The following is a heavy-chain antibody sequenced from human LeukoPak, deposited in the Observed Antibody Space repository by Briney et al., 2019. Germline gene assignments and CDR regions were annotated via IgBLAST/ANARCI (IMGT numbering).Heavy chain of an antibody. Sequence: SETLSLTCAVYGGSFSGYYWSWIRQPPGKGREWIGEINHSGSTNYNPSLKSRVTISVDTSKNQFSLKLSSVTAADTAVYYCARRDSSSWNNWFDPWGQGTLVTVSS. CDR1: GGSFSGYY. J-gene: IGHJ5*02. V-gene: IGHV4-34*01. D-gene: IGHD6-13*01. CDR2: INHSGST. CDR3: ARRDSSSWNNWFDP.